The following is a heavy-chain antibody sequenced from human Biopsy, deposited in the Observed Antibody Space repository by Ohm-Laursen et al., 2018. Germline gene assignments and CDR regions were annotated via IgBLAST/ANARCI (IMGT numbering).Heavy chain of an antibody. CDR2: MTPTT. CDR3: ARRDSLDY. J-gene: IGHJ4*02. Sequence: ASVKVSCKASGVTFDTYAFGWVRQAPGQGLEWMGVMTPTTTYAQKFQGRLTMTRDTSTSTVYMELSSLRSEDTAVYYCARRDSLDYWGQGTLVTVSS. V-gene: IGHV1-46*02. CDR1: GVTFDTYA.